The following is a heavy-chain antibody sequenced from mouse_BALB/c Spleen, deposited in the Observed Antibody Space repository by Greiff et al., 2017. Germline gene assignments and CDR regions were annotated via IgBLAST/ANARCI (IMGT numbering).Heavy chain of an antibody. CDR1: GFTFSDYY. D-gene: IGHD3-1*01. V-gene: IGHV5-4*02. CDR2: ISDGGSYT. Sequence: EVHLVESGGGLVKPGGSLKLSCAASGFTFSDYYMYWVRQTPEKRLEWVATISDGGSYTYYPDSVKGRFTISRDNAKNNLYLQMSSLKSEDTAMYYCARDSSGFAYWGQGTLVTVSA. CDR3: ARDSSGFAY. J-gene: IGHJ3*01.